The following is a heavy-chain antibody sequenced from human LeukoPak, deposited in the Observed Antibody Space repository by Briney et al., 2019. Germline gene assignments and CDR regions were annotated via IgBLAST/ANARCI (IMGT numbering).Heavy chain of an antibody. D-gene: IGHD6-13*01. V-gene: IGHV1-18*01. CDR2: ISAYNGNT. CDR3: ARGEAAADGYYYMDV. J-gene: IGHJ6*03. CDR1: GYTFTSYG. Sequence: PAASVTVSCKASGYTFTSYGISWVRQAPGQGLEWMGWISAYNGNTNYAQKLQCRVTMTTDTSTNTAYMELSSLRSEYTAVYYCARGEAAADGYYYMDVWGKGTTVTVSS.